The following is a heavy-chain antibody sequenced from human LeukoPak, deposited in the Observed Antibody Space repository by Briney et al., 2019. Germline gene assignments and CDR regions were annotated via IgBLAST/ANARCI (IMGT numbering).Heavy chain of an antibody. V-gene: IGHV4-59*01. D-gene: IGHD4-11*01. J-gene: IGHJ6*03. Sequence: SETLSLTCTVSDDSITMYYWTWIRQPPGKGLEWIGYVDHTGSTKFNPSLNGRVSISRDTSKNLFSLRLRSVTAADTAVYFCARGRVSSSTWYSTYYYYFYMDVWGKGTTVTVSS. CDR1: DDSITMYY. CDR2: VDHTGST. CDR3: ARGRVSSSTWYSTYYYYFYMDV.